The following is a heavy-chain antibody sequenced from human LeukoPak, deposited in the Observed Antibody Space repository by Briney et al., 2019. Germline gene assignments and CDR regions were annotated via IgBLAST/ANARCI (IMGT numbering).Heavy chain of an antibody. V-gene: IGHV4-38-2*02. CDR3: ARAKTAMVSWGFDY. Sequence: ASETLSLTCTVSGYSISSGYYWGWTRPPPGEGVEWIGMIYHSGSTYYNPSLKSRVTISVDTSKNQFSLRLRSVTAADTAVYYCARAKTAMVSWGFDYWGQGTLVTVSS. D-gene: IGHD5-18*01. CDR1: GYSISSGYY. J-gene: IGHJ4*02. CDR2: IYHSGST.